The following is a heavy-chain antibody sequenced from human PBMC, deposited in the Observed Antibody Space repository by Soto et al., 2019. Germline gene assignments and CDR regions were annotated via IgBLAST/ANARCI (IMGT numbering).Heavy chain of an antibody. CDR1: GFTFSDYY. Sequence: PGGSLRLSCAASGFTFSDYYIDWVRQAPGKGLEWVGRSRDKVNSYSTDYAASVKGRFTVSRDTSKNSLYLQMNSLKADDTALYYCARSIPGTTSFDSWAQRTPVTVSS. CDR2: SRDKVNSYST. CDR3: ARSIPGTTSFDS. D-gene: IGHD1-7*01. V-gene: IGHV3-72*01. J-gene: IGHJ4*02.